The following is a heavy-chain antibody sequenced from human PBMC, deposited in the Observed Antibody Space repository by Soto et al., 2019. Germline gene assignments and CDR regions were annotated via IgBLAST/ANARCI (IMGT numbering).Heavy chain of an antibody. CDR2: ISGSGGST. V-gene: IGHV3-23*01. CDR3: AKDLSYSSGWSGMTYYGMDV. Sequence: EVQLLESGGGLVQPGGSLRLSCAASGFTFSSYAMSWVRQAPGKGLEWVSAISGSGGSTYYADSVKGRFTISRDNSKNTLYQQKNSLRAEDTAVYYCAKDLSYSSGWSGMTYYGMDVWGQGTTVTVSS. D-gene: IGHD6-19*01. CDR1: GFTFSSYA. J-gene: IGHJ6*02.